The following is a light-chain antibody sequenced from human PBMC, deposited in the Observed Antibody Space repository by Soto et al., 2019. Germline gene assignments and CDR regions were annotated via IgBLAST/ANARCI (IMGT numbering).Light chain of an antibody. CDR2: GAS. J-gene: IGKJ4*01. Sequence: EIVMTQSPGTLSLSPGERATLSCRASQSVSTNLAWYQQKPGQGPRLPIFGASTRAIGIPARFSGSGSGTDFTLTISSLQSEDFAVYYCQHYNELPLTFGGGTKVDIK. V-gene: IGKV3-15*01. CDR3: QHYNELPLT. CDR1: QSVSTN.